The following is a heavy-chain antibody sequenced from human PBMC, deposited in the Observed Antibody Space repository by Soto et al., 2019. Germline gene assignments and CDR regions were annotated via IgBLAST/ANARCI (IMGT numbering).Heavy chain of an antibody. V-gene: IGHV4-34*01. CDR3: ATIGGGYYGSGSYDFDYYGMDV. D-gene: IGHD3-10*01. CDR2: INHSGST. CDR1: GGSFSGYY. Sequence: SETLSLTCAVYGGSFSGYYWTWIRQPPGTGLEWIGEINHSGSTNYNPSLKSRVTISVDTSKNQFSLKLSSVTAADTAVYYCATIGGGYYGSGSYDFDYYGMDVWGQGTTVTVSS. J-gene: IGHJ6*02.